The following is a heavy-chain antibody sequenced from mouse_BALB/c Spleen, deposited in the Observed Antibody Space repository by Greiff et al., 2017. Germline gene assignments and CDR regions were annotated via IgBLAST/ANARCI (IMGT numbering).Heavy chain of an antibody. V-gene: IGHV8-12*01. D-gene: IGHD2-4*01. CDR2: IYWDDDK. J-gene: IGHJ4*01. CDR3: GGLRPGMDY. Sequence: QVTLKESGPGILQPSQTLSLTCSFSGFSLSTSGMGVSWIRQPSGKGLEWLAHIYWDDDKRYNPSLKSRLTISKDTSSNQVFLKITSVDTADTATYYCGGLRPGMDYWGQGTSVTVSS. CDR1: GFSLSTSGMG.